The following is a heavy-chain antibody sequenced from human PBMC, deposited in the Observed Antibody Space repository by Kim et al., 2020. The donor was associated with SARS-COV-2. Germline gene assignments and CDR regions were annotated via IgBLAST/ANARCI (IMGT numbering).Heavy chain of an antibody. CDR1: GYTFTSYA. V-gene: IGHV7-4-1*02. J-gene: IGHJ6*02. CDR3: ARDLSPPLYSGDYYYGMDV. Sequence: ASVKVSCKASGYTFTSYAMNWVRQAPGQGLEWMGWINTNTGNPTYAQGFTGRFVFSLDTSVSTAYLQISSLKAEDTAVYYCARDLSPPLYSGDYYYGMDVWGQGTTITVSS. CDR2: INTNTGNP. D-gene: IGHD1-26*01.